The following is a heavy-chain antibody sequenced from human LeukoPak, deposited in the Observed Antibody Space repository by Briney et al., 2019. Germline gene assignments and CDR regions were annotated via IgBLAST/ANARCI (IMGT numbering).Heavy chain of an antibody. V-gene: IGHV4-34*01. CDR1: GGSLNGHY. J-gene: IGHJ6*03. Sequence: PSETLSLTCAVYGGSLNGHYWSWIRQPPGKGLEWIGEGSESGGTKFNPSLKSRVTISADTSKNQFSLRLNSVTAADTAVYYCTGTWRYFYYMDVWGKGTTVTVSS. D-gene: IGHD5-12*01. CDR2: GSESGGT. CDR3: TGTWRYFYYMDV.